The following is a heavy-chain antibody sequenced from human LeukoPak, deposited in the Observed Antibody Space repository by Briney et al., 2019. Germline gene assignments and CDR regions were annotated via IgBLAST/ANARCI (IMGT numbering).Heavy chain of an antibody. D-gene: IGHD6-13*01. J-gene: IGHJ4*02. CDR2: IYHSGST. Sequence: SGTLSLTCAVSGGSISSSNWWSWVCQPPGKGLEWIGEIYHSGSTNYNPSLKSRITISVDKSKDQFSLKLSSVTAADTAVYYCARLSPAAGTEMPPHFDYWGQGTLVTVSS. CDR1: GGSISSSNW. CDR3: ARLSPAAGTEMPPHFDY. V-gene: IGHV4-4*02.